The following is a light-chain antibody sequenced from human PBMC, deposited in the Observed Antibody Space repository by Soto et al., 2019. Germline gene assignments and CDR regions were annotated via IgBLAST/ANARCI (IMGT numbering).Light chain of an antibody. CDR1: QSVSSY. J-gene: IGKJ4*01. V-gene: IGKV3-11*01. CDR3: QQRSNWPPLT. CDR2: DAS. Sequence: EIVLPQSPATLSLSPGERAPLSCRASQSVSSYFAWYQQKPGQAPRLLIYDASNRATGIPARFSGSGSGTDFTLTISSLEPEDFAVYYCQQRSNWPPLTFGGGTKVEIK.